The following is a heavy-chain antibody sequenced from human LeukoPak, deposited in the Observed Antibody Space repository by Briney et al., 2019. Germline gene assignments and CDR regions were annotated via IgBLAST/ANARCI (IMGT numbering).Heavy chain of an antibody. Sequence: TGGSLRLSCAASGFTFSTYSMNWVRQAPGEGLEWISYISSSSRTIYYADSVKGRFTISSDNAKNSLYLQMNSLRDKDTAVYYCARDYYDSSGYFYPNDFDIWGQGTMVTVSS. CDR2: ISSSSRTI. CDR3: ARDYYDSSGYFYPNDFDI. V-gene: IGHV3-48*02. J-gene: IGHJ3*02. D-gene: IGHD3-22*01. CDR1: GFTFSTYS.